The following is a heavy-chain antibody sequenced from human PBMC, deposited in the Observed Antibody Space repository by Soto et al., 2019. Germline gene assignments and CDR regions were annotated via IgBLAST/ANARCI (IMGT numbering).Heavy chain of an antibody. CDR2: INQDGNEG. V-gene: IGHV3-7*01. Sequence: EVQLVESGGDLVQPGGSLRLFCAASGFTFTTYWMSWVRQAPGKGLEWVANINQDGNEGYYVESVRGRITISRDNTKNSLFLQMDSLRAEDTAVYYCVRDDDEGYYGSRIQVGGGSWGQGTLVTVSS. CDR3: VRDDDEGYYGSRIQVGGGS. CDR1: GFTFTTYW. D-gene: IGHD3-10*01. J-gene: IGHJ5*02.